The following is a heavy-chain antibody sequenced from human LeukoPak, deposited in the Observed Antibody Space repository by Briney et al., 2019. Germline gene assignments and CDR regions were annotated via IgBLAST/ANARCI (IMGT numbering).Heavy chain of an antibody. D-gene: IGHD4-17*01. CDR2: IYYSGST. CDR3: ASWGHHDYGDYDVVTVNY. V-gene: IGHV4-39*01. Sequence: SETLSLTCTVSCGSINSSSYYWGWIRQPPGKGLEWIGSIYYSGSTYYNPSLKSRVTISVDTSKNQFSLKLSSVTAADTAVYYCASWGHHDYGDYDVVTVNYWGQGTLVTVSS. CDR1: CGSINSSSYY. J-gene: IGHJ4*02.